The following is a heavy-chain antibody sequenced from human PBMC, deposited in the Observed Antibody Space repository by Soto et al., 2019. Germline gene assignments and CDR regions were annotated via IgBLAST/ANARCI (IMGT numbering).Heavy chain of an antibody. J-gene: IGHJ5*02. D-gene: IGHD2-21*02. CDR2: ISGSSKTI. Sequence: GGSLRLSCAASGFTFSSYSMNWVRQAPGKGLEWVSYISGSSKTIYYADSVKGRFTISRDNGKNSLYLQMDSLRAEDTAVYYCARDVYGDLGWIDPWGQGTLVTVSS. CDR3: ARDVYGDLGWIDP. CDR1: GFTFSSYS. V-gene: IGHV3-48*01.